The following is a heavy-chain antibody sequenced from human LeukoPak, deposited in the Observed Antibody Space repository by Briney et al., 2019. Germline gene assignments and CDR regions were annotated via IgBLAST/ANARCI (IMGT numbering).Heavy chain of an antibody. CDR1: GGSVSGGNYY. D-gene: IGHD1-7*01. Sequence: SETLSLTCTVSGGSVSGGNYYCSWIRQSPGKGLEWIGFIHYSGSTVYNPSLKSRVTMSIDTSKNQFSLNLSSATAADTAVYYCTRTGSTGGYWGQGTLVTVSS. V-gene: IGHV4-61*01. CDR2: IHYSGST. J-gene: IGHJ4*02. CDR3: TRTGSTGGY.